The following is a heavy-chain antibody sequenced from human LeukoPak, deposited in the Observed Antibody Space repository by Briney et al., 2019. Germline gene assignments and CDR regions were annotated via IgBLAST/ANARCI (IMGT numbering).Heavy chain of an antibody. CDR3: AREAGYCGGDCYRI. J-gene: IGHJ3*02. D-gene: IGHD2-21*02. CDR1: GYTFTSYY. Sequence: ASVKVSCKASGYTFTSYYMHWVRQAPGQGLEWMGIINPSGGSTNYAQKFQGRVTMTRDTSISTAYMELSRLRSDDTAVYYCAREAGYCGGDCYRIWGQGTMVTVSS. V-gene: IGHV1-2*02. CDR2: INPSGGST.